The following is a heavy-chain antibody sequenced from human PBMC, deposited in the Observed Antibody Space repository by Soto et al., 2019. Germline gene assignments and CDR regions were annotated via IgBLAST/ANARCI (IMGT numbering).Heavy chain of an antibody. J-gene: IGHJ2*01. CDR1: GFTFSSYA. CDR3: ARPLWRDDYNWGYFDL. D-gene: IGHD4-4*01. V-gene: IGHV3-30-3*01. CDR2: ISYDGSNK. Sequence: QVQLVESGGGVVQPGRSLRLSCAASGFTFSSYAMHWVRQAPGKGLEWVAVISYDGSNKYYADSVKGRFTISRDNSKNALYLQMNSLRAEDTAVYYCARPLWRDDYNWGYFDLWGRFTLVTVAA.